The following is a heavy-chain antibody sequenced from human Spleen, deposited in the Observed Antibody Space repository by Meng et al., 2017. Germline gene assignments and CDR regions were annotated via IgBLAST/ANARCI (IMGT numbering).Heavy chain of an antibody. Sequence: SLKISCTASGLTFGVDALHWVRQAPGKGLEWVSGIGWDSVTVGYADSVKGRFTISRDNGRNSLYLQMNSLRPEDTALDYCAGDDGLGSFHYWGQGTLVTVSS. D-gene: IGHD3-10*01. CDR2: IGWDSVTV. CDR3: AGDDGLGSFHY. V-gene: IGHV3-9*01. CDR1: GLTFGVDA. J-gene: IGHJ4*02.